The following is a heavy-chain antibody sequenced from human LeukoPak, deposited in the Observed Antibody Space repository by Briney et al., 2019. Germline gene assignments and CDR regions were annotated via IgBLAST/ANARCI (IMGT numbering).Heavy chain of an antibody. CDR2: FDPVDGET. CDR1: GYTLTELS. V-gene: IGHV1-24*01. D-gene: IGHD6-6*01. Sequence: ASVKVSCKVSGYTLTELSMHWVRQAPGKGLEWMGGFDPVDGETIYAQKFQGRVTMTEDTSTDTAYMELSSLRSEDTAVYYCATYSSSSDAFDIWGQGTMVTVSS. CDR3: ATYSSSSDAFDI. J-gene: IGHJ3*02.